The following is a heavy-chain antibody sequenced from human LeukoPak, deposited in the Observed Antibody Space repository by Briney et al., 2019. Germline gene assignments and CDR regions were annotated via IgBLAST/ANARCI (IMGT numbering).Heavy chain of an antibody. J-gene: IGHJ6*02. CDR2: IRGYSRNT. V-gene: IGHV1-18*04. D-gene: IGHD6-13*01. CDR1: GYTFPNYG. Sequence: GASVKVSCKASGYTFPNYGISWVRQAPGQGLEWMGWIRGYSRNTNSAQKFQGRVTMTTDTSTSTAYMELRSLRSDDTAVYYCARTAAAGRDYYYGMDVWGQRTTVTVSS. CDR3: ARTAAAGRDYYYGMDV.